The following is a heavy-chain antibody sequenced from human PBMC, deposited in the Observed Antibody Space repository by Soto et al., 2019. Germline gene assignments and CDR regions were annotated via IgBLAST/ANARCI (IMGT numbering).Heavy chain of an antibody. D-gene: IGHD1-1*01. CDR3: AKTNWEDVLNC. J-gene: IGHJ4*02. Sequence: EVQLLESGGDLVQPGGSLRLSCAASGFTLSSYAMSWVRQAPGKGLEWVSAIKKSGGGTFYADSVKGRFTVSRDESRNTLYLQMNSLRAEDTAVYYCAKTNWEDVLNCWGQGTLVTVSS. CDR1: GFTLSSYA. V-gene: IGHV3-23*01. CDR2: IKKSGGGT.